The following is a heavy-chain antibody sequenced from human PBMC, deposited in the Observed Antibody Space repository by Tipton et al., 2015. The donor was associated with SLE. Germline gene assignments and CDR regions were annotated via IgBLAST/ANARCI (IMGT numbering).Heavy chain of an antibody. J-gene: IGHJ6*03. V-gene: IGHV4-34*01. CDR2: INHSGST. D-gene: IGHD2-2*01. Sequence: TLSLTCAVYGGSFSGHYWNWIRQPPGKGLEWIGEINHSGSTNYNPSLKSRVTISVDTSKNQFSLKLRSVTAADTAVYYCASRSSTRTNYYYMDVWGKGTTVTVSS. CDR3: ASRSSTRTNYYYMDV. CDR1: GGSFSGHY.